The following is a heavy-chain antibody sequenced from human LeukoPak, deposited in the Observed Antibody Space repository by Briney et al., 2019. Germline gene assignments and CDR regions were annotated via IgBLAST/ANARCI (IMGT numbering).Heavy chain of an antibody. CDR3: ARDGTPGTVKKTS. CDR2: IYYSGST. Sequence: SETLSLTCTVSGGSISSSSYYWGWIRQPPGKGLEWIGSIYYSGSTYYNPSLKSRVTISVDTSKNQFSLKLSSVTAADTAVYYCARDGTPGTVKKTSWGQGTLVTVSS. J-gene: IGHJ4*02. CDR1: GGSISSSSYY. V-gene: IGHV4-39*07. D-gene: IGHD1-26*01.